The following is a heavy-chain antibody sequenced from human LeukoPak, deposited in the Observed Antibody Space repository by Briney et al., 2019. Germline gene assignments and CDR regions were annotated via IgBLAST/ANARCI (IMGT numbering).Heavy chain of an antibody. J-gene: IGHJ4*01. D-gene: IGHD3-22*01. CDR1: RGSFTDYY. V-gene: IGHV4-34*01. CDR3: ARVQDFETRGYYLGY. Sequence: SETLSLACPVYRGSFTDYYWNWIRPPPGKGLEWIGEINHSGSTNYNPSLKSRVTMSVDTFKNQFSLTLSSVTAADTAVYYCARVQDFETRGYYLGYWGHGTLVTVSS. CDR2: INHSGST.